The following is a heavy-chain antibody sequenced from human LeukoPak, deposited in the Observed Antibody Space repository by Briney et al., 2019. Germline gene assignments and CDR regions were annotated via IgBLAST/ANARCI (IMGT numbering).Heavy chain of an antibody. D-gene: IGHD3-22*01. J-gene: IGHJ3*02. CDR3: ATRNGMIVVVPQVKNAFDI. CDR1: GGSSSGYY. CDR2: IYYSGST. V-gene: IGHV4-39*01. Sequence: SETLSLTCAVYGGSSSGYYWGWIRQPPGKGLEWIGSIYYSGSTYYNPSLKSRVTISVDTSKNQFSLKLSSVTAADTAVYYCATRNGMIVVVPQVKNAFDIWGQGTMVTVSS.